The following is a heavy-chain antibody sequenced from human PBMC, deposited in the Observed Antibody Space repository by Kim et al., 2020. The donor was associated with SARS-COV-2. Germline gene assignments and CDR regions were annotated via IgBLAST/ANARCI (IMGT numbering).Heavy chain of an antibody. D-gene: IGHD3-10*01. J-gene: IGHJ4*02. CDR1: GFIFSNYA. CDR2: ISSSGGDT. V-gene: IGHV3-23*01. Sequence: RGSLRLSCAASGFIFSNYAMSWVRQVPGNGLEWVAAISSSGGDTYYTDSAKGRFTISRDNSKNTLYLQMNSLRVEDTAVYYCLVRGAKSVYWGQGTLVTVSS. CDR3: LVRGAKSVY.